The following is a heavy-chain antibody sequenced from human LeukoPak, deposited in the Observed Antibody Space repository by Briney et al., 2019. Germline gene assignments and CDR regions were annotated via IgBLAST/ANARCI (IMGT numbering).Heavy chain of an antibody. V-gene: IGHV3-48*02. J-gene: IGHJ4*02. Sequence: GGSLRLSCAVSGFTFISYAMNWVRQAPGKGLEWVAYISSSSSTVHYADSVKGRFTISRDNAKNSLYLQMSSLRDGDTAVYYCTREDGDYGSLYYFDYWGQGTLVTVSS. D-gene: IGHD4-17*01. CDR1: GFTFISYA. CDR3: TREDGDYGSLYYFDY. CDR2: ISSSSSTV.